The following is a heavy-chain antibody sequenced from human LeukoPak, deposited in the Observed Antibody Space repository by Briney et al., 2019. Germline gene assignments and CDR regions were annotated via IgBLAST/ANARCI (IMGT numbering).Heavy chain of an antibody. J-gene: IGHJ4*02. CDR1: GYTFTSYD. D-gene: IGHD2-15*01. CDR2: MNPNSGNT. Sequence: ASVKVSCKASGYTFTSYDINWVRQATGQGLEWMGWMNPNSGNTGYAQKFQGRDTMTRNTSISTAYMELSSLRAEDTAVYYCARGRLGGSYLGTSFDYWGQGTLVTVSS. CDR3: ARGRLGGSYLGTSFDY. V-gene: IGHV1-8*01.